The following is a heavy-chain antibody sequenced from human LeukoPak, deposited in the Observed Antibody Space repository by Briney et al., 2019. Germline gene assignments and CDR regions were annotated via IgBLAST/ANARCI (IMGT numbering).Heavy chain of an antibody. J-gene: IGHJ5*02. D-gene: IGHD5-24*01. CDR2: INPNSGGT. V-gene: IGHV1-2*02. CDR3: ARDFRDGSNWFDP. CDR1: GYTFTGYY. Sequence: ASVKVSCKASGYTFTGYYMHWVRQAPGQGLEWMGWINPNSGGTNYAQKFQGRVTMTRDTSISTAYMELSRLRSDDTAVYYCARDFRDGSNWFDPWGQGTLVTVSS.